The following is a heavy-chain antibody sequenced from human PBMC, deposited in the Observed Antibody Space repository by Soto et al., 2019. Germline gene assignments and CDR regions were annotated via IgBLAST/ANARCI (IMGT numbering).Heavy chain of an antibody. CDR2: VNHSGST. CDR3: ARGWSGLVIIRFDP. Sequence: KPXETLSLTCAVYGGSFSGYYWSWIRQPPGKGLEWIGEVNHSGSTNYNPSLKSRVTISVDTSKNQFSLKLSSVTAADTAVYYCARGWSGLVIIRFDPWGQGTLVTVYS. V-gene: IGHV4-34*01. CDR1: GGSFSGYY. D-gene: IGHD3-9*01. J-gene: IGHJ5*02.